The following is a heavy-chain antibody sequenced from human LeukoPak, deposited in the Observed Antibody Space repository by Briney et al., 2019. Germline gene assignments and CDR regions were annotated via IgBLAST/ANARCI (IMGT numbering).Heavy chain of an antibody. CDR3: AKGHHDPFDY. CDR1: GFTFSSYA. Sequence: GGSLRLSCIASGFTFSSYAMSWVRQAPGKGLEWVSAISGSGGTTYYADSVKGRFTMSRDNSKNTLYLQVNSLRAEDTAVYFCAKGHHDPFDYWGQGTLVTVSS. J-gene: IGHJ4*02. V-gene: IGHV3-23*01. D-gene: IGHD1-1*01. CDR2: ISGSGGTT.